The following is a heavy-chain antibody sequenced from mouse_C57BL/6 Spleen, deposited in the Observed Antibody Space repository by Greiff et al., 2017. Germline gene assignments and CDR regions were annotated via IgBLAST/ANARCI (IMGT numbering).Heavy chain of an antibody. D-gene: IGHD1-1*01. Sequence: EVQLQQSGAELVRPGASVTLSCTASGFNIQDDYMHWVKQRPEQGLECIGWIAPENGDTEYASQFQAKATIPADTSSNTAYLQLSSLTSEDTAVYYGTTGIVCTVEYYFDYWGQGTTLTVSS. J-gene: IGHJ2*01. CDR2: IAPENGDT. CDR1: GFNIQDDY. CDR3: TTGIVCTVEYYFDY. V-gene: IGHV14-4*01.